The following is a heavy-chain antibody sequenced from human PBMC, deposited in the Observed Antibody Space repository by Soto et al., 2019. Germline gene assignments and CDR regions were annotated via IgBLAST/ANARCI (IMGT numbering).Heavy chain of an antibody. CDR2: IYYSGST. D-gene: IGHD1-7*01. CDR1: GGSISSYY. CDR3: ARDELRGGSSY. Sequence: NPSETLSLTCTVSGGSISSYYWSWIRQPPGKGLEWIGYIYYSGSTNYNPSLKSRVTILVDTSKNQFSLKLSSVTAADTAVYYCARDELRGGSSYWGQGTLVTVSS. V-gene: IGHV4-59*01. J-gene: IGHJ4*02.